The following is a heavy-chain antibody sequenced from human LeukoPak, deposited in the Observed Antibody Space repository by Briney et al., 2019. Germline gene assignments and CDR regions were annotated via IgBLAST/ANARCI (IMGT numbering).Heavy chain of an antibody. D-gene: IGHD2-2*02. V-gene: IGHV1-46*01. CDR1: GYSFTSNY. J-gene: IGHJ5*02. CDR2: IHPSDGAT. Sequence: ASVKVSCKASGYSFTSNYMHWVRQGPGQGLEWMGFIHPSDGATSYAQTFQGRVTMTRDTSTSTVYMELSSLRSEDTAVYYCAREGTGCSSTSCYTGNNWFDPWGQGTLVTVSS. CDR3: AREGTGCSSTSCYTGNNWFDP.